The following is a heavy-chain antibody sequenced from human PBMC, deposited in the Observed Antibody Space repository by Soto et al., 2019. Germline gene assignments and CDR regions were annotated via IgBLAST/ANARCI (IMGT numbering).Heavy chain of an antibody. V-gene: IGHV1-69*13. CDR3: AGDFWSGYRGYYYYGMDV. J-gene: IGHJ6*02. CDR2: IIPIFGTA. CDR1: GGTFSSYA. Sequence: ASVKVSCKASGGTFSSYAISWVRQAPGQGLEWMGGIIPIFGTANYAQKFQGRVTITADESTSTAYMELSSLRSEDTAVYYCAGDFWSGYRGYYYYGMDVWGQGTTVTVSS. D-gene: IGHD3-3*01.